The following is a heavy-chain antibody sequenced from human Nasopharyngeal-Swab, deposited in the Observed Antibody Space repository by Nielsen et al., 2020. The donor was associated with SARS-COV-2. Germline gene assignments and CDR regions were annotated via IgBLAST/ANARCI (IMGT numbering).Heavy chain of an antibody. D-gene: IGHD6-13*01. CDR3: ARGGGSSSRVDY. CDR2: IYYSGST. J-gene: IGHJ4*02. V-gene: IGHV4-59*01. Sequence: RQAPGKGLEWIGYIYYSGSTNYNPSLKSRVTISVDTSKNQFSLKLSSVTAADTAVYYCARGGGSSSRVDYWSQGTLVTVSS.